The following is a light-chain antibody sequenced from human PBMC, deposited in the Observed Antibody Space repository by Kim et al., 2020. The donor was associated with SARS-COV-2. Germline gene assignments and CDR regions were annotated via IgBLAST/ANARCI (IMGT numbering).Light chain of an antibody. Sequence: GQSLTLSCTGTSSDVGGYNSVSWYQQHPGKAPKLMIYDSSGRASGVSNRFSGSQSGNTASLTISGLRAEDEADYYCSSHTTSSTYVFGSGTKVTVL. CDR3: SSHTTSSTYV. CDR1: SSDVGGYNS. J-gene: IGLJ1*01. V-gene: IGLV2-14*03. CDR2: DSS.